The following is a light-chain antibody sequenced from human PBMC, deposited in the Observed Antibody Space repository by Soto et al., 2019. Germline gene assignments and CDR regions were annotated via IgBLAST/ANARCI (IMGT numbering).Light chain of an antibody. CDR2: GAS. J-gene: IGKJ1*01. CDR1: QSVSSY. Sequence: EIVMTQSPATLSVSPGERATLSCRANQSVSSYLAWYQQKPGQAPRLLIYGASSRAAGIPDRFSGGGSGTDFTLTIIRLEPEDFAVYYCQQYSTSWTFGQGTKVDI. CDR3: QQYSTSWT. V-gene: IGKV3-20*01.